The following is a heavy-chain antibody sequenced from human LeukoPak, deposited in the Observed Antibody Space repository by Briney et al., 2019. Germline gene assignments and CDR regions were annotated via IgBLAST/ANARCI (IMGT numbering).Heavy chain of an antibody. D-gene: IGHD3-22*01. V-gene: IGHV1-69*13. J-gene: IGHJ4*02. Sequence: SVKVSCKASGGTFSTFPISWVRQAPGQGLECIGGIIPIFGPNYAQKFRGRATISADLATATAYMELSSLTSEDTSVYYCATGKDRSGYYYSLDYWGQGTLVAVSS. CDR3: ATGKDRSGYYYSLDY. CDR2: IIPIFGP. CDR1: GGTFSTFP.